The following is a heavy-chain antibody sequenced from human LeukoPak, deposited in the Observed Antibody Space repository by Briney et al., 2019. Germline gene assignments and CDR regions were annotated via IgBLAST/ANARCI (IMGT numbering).Heavy chain of an antibody. V-gene: IGHV5-10-1*01. CDR3: ARHECYYDSSGYCFDY. CDR1: GYSFTSYL. CDR2: IDPSDSYT. J-gene: IGHJ4*02. Sequence: GESRRISCNGSGYSFTSYLISWVRQLPGKGLEWMGRIDPSDSYTNYSPSFQGHVTISADKSISTAYLQWSSLKASDTAMYYCARHECYYDSSGYCFDYWGQGTLVTVSS. D-gene: IGHD3-22*01.